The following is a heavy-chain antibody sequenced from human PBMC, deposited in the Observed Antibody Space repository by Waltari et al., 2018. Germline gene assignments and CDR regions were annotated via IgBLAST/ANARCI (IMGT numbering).Heavy chain of an antibody. CDR2: IWYDGSNK. D-gene: IGHD2-2*01. Sequence: QVQLVASGGGVVQPGRSLRLSCAASGFPFSSYGMHWVRQAPGKGLEWVAVIWYDGSNKYYADSVKGRFTISRDNSKNTLYLQMNSLRAEDTAVYYCARDLRYYAEYFQHWGQGTLVTVSS. V-gene: IGHV3-33*01. J-gene: IGHJ1*01. CDR1: GFPFSSYG. CDR3: ARDLRYYAEYFQH.